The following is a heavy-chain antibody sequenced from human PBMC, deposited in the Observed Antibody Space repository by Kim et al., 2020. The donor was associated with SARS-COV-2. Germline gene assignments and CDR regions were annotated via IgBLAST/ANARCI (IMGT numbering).Heavy chain of an antibody. CDR1: GYTFTSYA. J-gene: IGHJ4*02. CDR2: INAGNGNT. CDR3: VSHSIAVAGTVGFDY. D-gene: IGHD6-19*01. V-gene: IGHV1-3*01. Sequence: ASVKVSCKASGYTFTSYAMHWVRQAPGQRLEWMGWINAGNGNTKYSQKFQGRVTITRDTSASTAYMELSSLRSEDTAVYYCVSHSIAVAGTVGFDYWGQGTLVTVSS.